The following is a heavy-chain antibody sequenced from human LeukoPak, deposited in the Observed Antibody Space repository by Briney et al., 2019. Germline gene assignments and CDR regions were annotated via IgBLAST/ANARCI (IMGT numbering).Heavy chain of an antibody. CDR1: GGSFSGYY. CDR2: INHSGST. D-gene: IGHD3-10*01. CDR3: ARGRITMVRGVIIVYYFDY. V-gene: IGHV4-34*01. Sequence: SETLSLTCAVYGGSFSGYYWSWIRQPPGKGLEWIGEINHSGSTNYNPSLKSRVTISVDTSKNQFSLKLSSVTAADTAVYYCARGRITMVRGVIIVYYFDYWGQGTPVTVSS. J-gene: IGHJ4*02.